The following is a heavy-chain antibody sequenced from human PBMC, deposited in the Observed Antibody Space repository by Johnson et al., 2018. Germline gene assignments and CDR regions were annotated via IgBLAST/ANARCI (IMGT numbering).Heavy chain of an antibody. J-gene: IGHJ3*02. CDR2: ISLSGSTI. CDR3: ARVGRYYDSSGYLTDAFDI. Sequence: QVQLVESGGGLVKPGGSLRLSCAASGFTFSDYYMSWIRQAPGKGLEWVSYISLSGSTIYYADSVKVRFTISRDNAKNSLYLQMNSLRAEDTAVYYGARVGRYYDSSGYLTDAFDIWGQGTMVTVSS. CDR1: GFTFSDYY. V-gene: IGHV3-11*01. D-gene: IGHD3-22*01.